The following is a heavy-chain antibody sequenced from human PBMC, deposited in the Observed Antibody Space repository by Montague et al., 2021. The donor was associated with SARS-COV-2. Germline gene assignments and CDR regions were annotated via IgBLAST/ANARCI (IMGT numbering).Heavy chain of an antibody. J-gene: IGHJ6*02. CDR1: GGSISSSSYY. CDR2: IYYSEST. V-gene: IGHV4-39*07. Sequence: SETLSLTCTVSGGSISSSSYYWGWIRQPRGRGLEWIGGIYYSESTYYNPSLNSLVTISVDTSKNQFSLKLSSVTAADTAVYYWARVGRQQLVRLSGMDVWGQGTTVTVSS. CDR3: ARVGRQQLVRLSGMDV. D-gene: IGHD6-13*01.